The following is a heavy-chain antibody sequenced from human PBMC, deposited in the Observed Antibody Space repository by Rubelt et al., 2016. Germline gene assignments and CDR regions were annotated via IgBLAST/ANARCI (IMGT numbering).Heavy chain of an antibody. Sequence: QVQLVQSGAEVKKPGASVKVSCKASGYTFTSYGISWVRQAPGQGLEWMGWISAYNGNTNYAQKLQGRVPMTTDTSTSTAYMELRSRRSDATAVDYVARDPTTRFTSTGWFDPWGQGTLVTVSS. CDR2: ISAYNGNT. CDR1: GYTFTSYG. CDR3: ARDPTTRFTSTGWFDP. V-gene: IGHV1-18*01. D-gene: IGHD5-12*01. J-gene: IGHJ5*02.